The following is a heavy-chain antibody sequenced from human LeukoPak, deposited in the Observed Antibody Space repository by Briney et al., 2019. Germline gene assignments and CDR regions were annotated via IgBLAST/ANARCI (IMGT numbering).Heavy chain of an antibody. J-gene: IGHJ5*02. D-gene: IGHD6-13*01. CDR1: GSTFSDYY. CDR3: ARVSGIAAAGPINWFDP. CDR2: ISSSSSYT. V-gene: IGHV3-11*05. Sequence: PGGSLRLSCAASGSTFSDYYMSWIRQAPGKGLEWVSYISSSSSYTNYADSVKGRLPIYRDNAKSSLYLQMISLRAEDTAVYYCARVSGIAAAGPINWFDPWGQGTLVTVSS.